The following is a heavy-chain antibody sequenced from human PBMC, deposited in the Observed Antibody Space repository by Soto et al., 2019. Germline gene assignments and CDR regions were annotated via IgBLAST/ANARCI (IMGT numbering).Heavy chain of an antibody. CDR3: ASMLFGVVKGLYYYYVMEV. Sequence: SKTLSLTCAISGDSVSSNSAAWNWIRQSASRCLAWLVRRYYRSKWYNDSAVSVKSRITINPETSKNQFSLQLIAVTYQDTAVYYXASMLFGVVKGLYYYYVMEVSAQATTVTVSS. CDR2: RYYRSKWYN. D-gene: IGHD3-3*01. V-gene: IGHV6-1*01. CDR1: GDSVSSNSAA. J-gene: IGHJ6*02.